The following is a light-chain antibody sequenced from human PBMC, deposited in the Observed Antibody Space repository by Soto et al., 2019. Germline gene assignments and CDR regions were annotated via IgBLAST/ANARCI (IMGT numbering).Light chain of an antibody. CDR2: DAS. CDR3: QQYGSSPRT. V-gene: IGKV3-20*01. J-gene: IGKJ3*01. CDR1: QSVRSER. Sequence: EIVLTQSPDTLSLSPGERATLSCRASQSVRSERLAWYQQKRGQAPTLLIFDASSRTSGTPERFSGSGSGTDFTLTIGRLEPEDFAVYYCQQYGSSPRTFGPGTKVDIK.